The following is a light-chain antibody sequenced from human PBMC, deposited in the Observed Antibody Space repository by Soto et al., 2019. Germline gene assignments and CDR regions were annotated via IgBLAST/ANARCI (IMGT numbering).Light chain of an antibody. CDR1: HNIGSW. V-gene: IGKV1-5*01. J-gene: IGKJ1*01. CDR2: YAS. CDR3: QSYNTSWT. Sequence: DIQMTQSPSTLSASVGDRVTITCRASHNIGSWLAWYQQKPGKPPNLLIYYASTLESGVPSRFSGSGSGTEFTLTISSLQPNDFASYYCQSYNTSWTFGQGTNVEIK.